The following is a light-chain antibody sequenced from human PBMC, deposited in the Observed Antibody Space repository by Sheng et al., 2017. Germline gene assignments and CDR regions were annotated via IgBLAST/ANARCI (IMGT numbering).Light chain of an antibody. J-gene: IGKJ4*01. CDR2: GAS. Sequence: EIVMTQSPATLSVSPGERAALSCRASQSVSNNLAWYQLKPGQAPRLLIYGASTRATGIPTRFTGSGSGTDFTLTISSLEPEDFAVYYCQQRSDWPPLTFGGGTKVEIK. V-gene: IGKV3D-15*01. CDR3: QQRSDWPPLT. CDR1: QSVSNN.